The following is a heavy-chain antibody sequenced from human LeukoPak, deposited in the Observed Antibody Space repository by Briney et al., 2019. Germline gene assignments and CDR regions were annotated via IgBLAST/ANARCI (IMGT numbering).Heavy chain of an antibody. CDR1: GFTVSSNY. Sequence: GGSLRLSCAAFGFTVSSNYMSWVRQAPGRGLEWVSVIFGGGGTYYGDSVRGRFTISRDNSKNTVFLQMSSLRTEDTAVYYCAGFGAYSFWGQGTLVTVSS. CDR3: AGFGAYSF. J-gene: IGHJ4*02. CDR2: IFGGGGT. D-gene: IGHD4/OR15-4a*01. V-gene: IGHV3-53*01.